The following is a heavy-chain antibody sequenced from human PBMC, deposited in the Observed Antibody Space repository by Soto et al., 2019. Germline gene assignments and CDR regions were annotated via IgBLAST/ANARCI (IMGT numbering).Heavy chain of an antibody. V-gene: IGHV4-31*03. J-gene: IGHJ6*03. CDR3: ALGMFMDV. CDR2: IDYSGTT. D-gene: IGHD3-16*01. Sequence: QVQLQESGPGLVKPSQTLSLSCSVSGVSITTSGHYWNWVRQRPGRGLEWIGYIDYSGTTDYNPSLKTRLAMSVEPSTNQISLKLSSVTAADTALYFCALGMFMDVWGRGTTVIVSS. CDR1: GVSITTSGHY.